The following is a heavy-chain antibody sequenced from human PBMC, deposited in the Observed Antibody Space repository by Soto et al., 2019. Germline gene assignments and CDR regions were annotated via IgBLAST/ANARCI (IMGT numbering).Heavy chain of an antibody. J-gene: IGHJ5*02. D-gene: IGHD2-15*01. Sequence: SETLSLTCTVSGGSISSYYWSWIRQPRGKGLEWIGYMYYGGRTNYNPSLKSRVTISVDTSKMQVSLKLSSVTAADTAVYFCARGTPSPLIVRSSRGPWFDPWGQGTLVTAPQ. CDR3: ARGTPSPLIVRSSRGPWFDP. V-gene: IGHV4-59*08. CDR1: GGSISSYY. CDR2: MYYGGRT.